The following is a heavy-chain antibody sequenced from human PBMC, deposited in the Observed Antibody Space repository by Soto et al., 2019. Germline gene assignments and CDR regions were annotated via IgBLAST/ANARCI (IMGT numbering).Heavy chain of an antibody. CDR2: IIPIFGTA. D-gene: IGHD6-13*01. CDR3: ARHSYALGYSSSWHNFDY. Sequence: QVQLVQSGAEVKKPGSSVKVSCKASGGTFSSYAISWVRQAPGQGLEWMGGIIPIFGTANYAQKFQGRVTITADKSTSTAYMELSSLRSKDTAVYYCARHSYALGYSSSWHNFDYWGQGTLVTVSS. J-gene: IGHJ4*02. CDR1: GGTFSSYA. V-gene: IGHV1-69*06.